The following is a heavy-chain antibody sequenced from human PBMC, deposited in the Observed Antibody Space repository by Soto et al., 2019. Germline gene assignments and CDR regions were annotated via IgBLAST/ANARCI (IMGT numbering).Heavy chain of an antibody. CDR3: ARGGVSTRTFDY. CDR1: GYNCAGYW. CDR2: IYPSDSNT. V-gene: IGHV5-51*01. Sequence: PGVSLKISCKGSGYNCAGYWVAWVRQRPGKGLELTGIIYPSDSNTRYRPPFQGQVTISADKSISSAHLQWSSLRASDTAMYYCARGGVSTRTFDYWGQGPPVTVA. J-gene: IGHJ4*02. D-gene: IGHD3-3*01.